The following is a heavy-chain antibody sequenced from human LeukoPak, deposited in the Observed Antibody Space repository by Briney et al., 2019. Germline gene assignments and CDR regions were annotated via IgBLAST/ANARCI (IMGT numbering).Heavy chain of an antibody. CDR3: ARGVSHYCSSTSCYNGFDP. Sequence: GASVKVSCKASGGTFSSYAISWVRQAPGQGLEWMGGIIPIFGTANYAQKFQGRVTITADESTSTAYMELSSLRSEDTAVYYCARGVSHYCSSTSCYNGFDPWGQGTLVTVSS. CDR1: GGTFSSYA. J-gene: IGHJ5*02. D-gene: IGHD2-2*02. V-gene: IGHV1-69*13. CDR2: IIPIFGTA.